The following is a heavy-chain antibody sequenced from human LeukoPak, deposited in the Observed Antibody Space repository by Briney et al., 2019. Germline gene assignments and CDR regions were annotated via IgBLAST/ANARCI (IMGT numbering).Heavy chain of an antibody. CDR2: LSPNSGGI. CDR3: ARCSTSCSNFDY. J-gene: IGHJ4*02. CDR1: GGTFSSYA. Sequence: ASVKVSCKASGGTFSSYAISWVRQAPGQGLEWMGWLSPNSGGINSAQKFQGRVTMTRDTSISTAYMELNRLRSDDTAVYYCARCSTSCSNFDYWGQGTLVTVSS. D-gene: IGHD2-2*01. V-gene: IGHV1-2*02.